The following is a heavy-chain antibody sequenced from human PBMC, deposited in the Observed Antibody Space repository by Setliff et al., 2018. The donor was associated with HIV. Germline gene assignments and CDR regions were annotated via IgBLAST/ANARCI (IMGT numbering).Heavy chain of an antibody. V-gene: IGHV4-61*09. D-gene: IGHD3-22*01. J-gene: IGHJ3*02. CDR1: GGSIISEISW. CDR2: IYMRGGT. CDR3: ARDLWYYYDSSGYLGFDI. Sequence: SETLSLTCTVSGGSIISEISWWAWIRQPAGKGPEWLGQIYMRGGTDYNPSLEGRVTISLDTSKNQFSLKLSSVTAADTAVYYCARDLWYYYDSSGYLGFDIWGQGTMVTVSS.